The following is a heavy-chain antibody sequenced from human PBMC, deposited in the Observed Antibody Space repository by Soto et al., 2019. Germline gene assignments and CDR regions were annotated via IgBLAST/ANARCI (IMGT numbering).Heavy chain of an antibody. D-gene: IGHD3-3*01. CDR3: ARTRFLEWLFDY. J-gene: IGHJ4*02. CDR2: IYYSGST. V-gene: IGHV4-30-4*01. CDR1: GGSISSGDYY. Sequence: PSETLSLTCTVSGGSISSGDYYWSWIRQPPGKGLEWIGYIYYSGSTYYNPSLKSRVTISVDTSKNQFSLKLSSVTAADTAVYYCARTRFLEWLFDYWGQGTLVTVSS.